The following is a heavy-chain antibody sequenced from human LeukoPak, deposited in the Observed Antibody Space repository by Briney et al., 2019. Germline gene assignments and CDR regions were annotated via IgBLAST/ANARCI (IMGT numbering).Heavy chain of an antibody. CDR3: ARSVYYYDSSGYYDPSYFYY. V-gene: IGHV1-18*01. Sequence: ASVKVSCKASGYTFTSYGISWVRQAPGQGLEWMGWISAYNGNTNYAQKLQGRVTMTTDTSTSTAYMELRSLRSDDTAVYYCARSVYYYDSSGYYDPSYFYYWGQGTLVTVSS. J-gene: IGHJ4*02. CDR1: GYTFTSYG. D-gene: IGHD3-22*01. CDR2: ISAYNGNT.